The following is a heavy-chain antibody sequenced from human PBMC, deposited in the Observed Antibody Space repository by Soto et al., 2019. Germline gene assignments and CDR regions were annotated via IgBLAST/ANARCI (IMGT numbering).Heavy chain of an antibody. J-gene: IGHJ4*01. CDR3: ARDYDSSGYPRYYFDY. V-gene: IGHV3-33*01. D-gene: IGHD3-22*01. CDR2: IWYDGSNK. CDR1: GYTFTSYY. Sequence: SCKASGYTFTSYYMHWVRQAPGQGLEWVAVIWYDGSNKYYADSVKGRFTISRDNSKNTLYLQMNSLRAEDTAVYYCARDYDSSGYPRYYFDYWGQ.